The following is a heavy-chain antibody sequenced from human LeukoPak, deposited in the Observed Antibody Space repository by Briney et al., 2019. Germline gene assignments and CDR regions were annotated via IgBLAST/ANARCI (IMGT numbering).Heavy chain of an antibody. J-gene: IGHJ4*02. CDR3: SRESRPFCPFGY. CDR2: ISLAGQT. Sequence: SETLSLTCGVSGGSISGTNWLGWVRQPPGQGLEWIGEISLAGQTNYNPSLNGRVTMSLDKSSNQLSLHLTSVTAADTATYFCSRESRPFCPFGYWGQGTLVIVSS. V-gene: IGHV4/OR15-8*02. CDR1: GGSISGTNW.